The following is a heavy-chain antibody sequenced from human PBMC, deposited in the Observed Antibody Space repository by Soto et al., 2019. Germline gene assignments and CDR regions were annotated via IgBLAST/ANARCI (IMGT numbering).Heavy chain of an antibody. CDR3: ARGLASRYDFWSGYQDHYYYYGMDV. CDR1: GGTFSSYA. CDR2: IIPIFGTA. Sequence: GASVKVSCKASGGTFSSYAISWVRQAPGQGLEWMGGIIPIFGTANYAQKFQGRVTITADKSTSTAYMELSSLRSEDTAVYYCARGLASRYDFWSGYQDHYYYYGMDVWGQGTTVTVSS. V-gene: IGHV1-69*06. J-gene: IGHJ6*02. D-gene: IGHD3-3*01.